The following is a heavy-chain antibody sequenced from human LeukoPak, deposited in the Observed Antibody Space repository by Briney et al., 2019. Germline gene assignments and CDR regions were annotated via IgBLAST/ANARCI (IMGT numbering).Heavy chain of an antibody. CDR1: GFNFGTYS. Sequence: GGSLRLSCAASGFNFGTYSMNWVRQAPGKGLEWVSQISSSSTSKYYADSVKGRFTISRDNAKNSLFLQMNSLRDEDTAVYYCARDKDYVNYPFDYWGQGTLVTVSS. CDR3: ARDKDYVNYPFDY. V-gene: IGHV3-48*02. CDR2: ISSSSTSK. J-gene: IGHJ4*02. D-gene: IGHD4-11*01.